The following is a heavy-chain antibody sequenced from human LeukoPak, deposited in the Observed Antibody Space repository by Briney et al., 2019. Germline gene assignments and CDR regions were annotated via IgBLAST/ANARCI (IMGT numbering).Heavy chain of an antibody. D-gene: IGHD3-9*01. V-gene: IGHV3-23*01. J-gene: IGHJ4*02. CDR2: ISGSGDST. CDR1: GFTFSSYA. CDR3: AKDTDLLTGPLNSYFDY. Sequence: GGSLRLSCAASGFTFSSYAMSWVRQAPGKGLEWVSIISGSGDSTYYADSVKGRFTISRDNSKNTLYLQMNSLRAEDTAVYYCAKDTDLLTGPLNSYFDYWGQGTLVTVSS.